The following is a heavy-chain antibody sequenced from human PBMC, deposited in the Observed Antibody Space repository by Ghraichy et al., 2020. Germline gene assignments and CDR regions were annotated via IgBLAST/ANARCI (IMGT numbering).Heavy chain of an antibody. CDR2: INHSGST. CDR3: ARGPRAVAGTGWFDP. D-gene: IGHD6-19*01. Sequence: SETLSLTCAVYGGSFSGYYWSWIRQPPGKGLEWIGEINHSGSTNYNPSLKSRVTISVDTSKNQFSLKLSSVTAADTAVYYCARGPRAVAGTGWFDPWGQGTLVTVSS. V-gene: IGHV4-34*01. J-gene: IGHJ5*02. CDR1: GGSFSGYY.